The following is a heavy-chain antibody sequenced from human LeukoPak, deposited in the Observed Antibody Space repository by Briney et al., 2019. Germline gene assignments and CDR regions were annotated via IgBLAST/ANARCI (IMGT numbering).Heavy chain of an antibody. D-gene: IGHD2-8*01. Sequence: PGGSLRLSCAASGFTFNNYAMTWVRQAPGKGLEWVSTIGGGPVYYADSVKDRFTISRDNSKNTLFLQMNSLRAEDTVIYYCAKDSYSHNGIYDALDIWGQGTKVTVSS. CDR3: AKDSYSHNGIYDALDI. CDR2: IGGGPV. V-gene: IGHV3-23*01. CDR1: GFTFNNYA. J-gene: IGHJ3*02.